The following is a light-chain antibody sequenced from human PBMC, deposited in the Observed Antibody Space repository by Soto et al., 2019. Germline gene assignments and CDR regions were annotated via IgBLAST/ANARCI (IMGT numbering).Light chain of an antibody. J-gene: IGKJ3*01. V-gene: IGKV1-12*01. CDR1: QGVAGW. Sequence: DIQMTQSPSSVSASVGDRVTITCRASQGVAGWLAWYQQRPGKAPNLLIYAASSLQSGVPSRFSGSGSGTEFTLTINSLQPEDSATYYCQQGDSFPFPFGHGTTVDI. CDR3: QQGDSFPFP. CDR2: AAS.